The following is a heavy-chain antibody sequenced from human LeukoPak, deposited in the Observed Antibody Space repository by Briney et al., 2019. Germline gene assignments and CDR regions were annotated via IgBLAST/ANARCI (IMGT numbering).Heavy chain of an antibody. V-gene: IGHV3-48*01. CDR2: ITSNLVTI. D-gene: IGHD3-9*01. Sequence: GGSLRLSCAASGFNFNVYSMNWVRQAPGKGPEWISYITSNLVTIHYADSVRGRFTISRDNAQNSLYLHMNSLRVEDTAVYFCARSTDWYADYWGQGTRVTVSS. CDR3: ARSTDWYADY. J-gene: IGHJ4*02. CDR1: GFNFNVYS.